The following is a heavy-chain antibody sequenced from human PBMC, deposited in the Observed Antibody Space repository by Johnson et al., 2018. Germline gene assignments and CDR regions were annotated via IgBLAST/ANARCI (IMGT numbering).Heavy chain of an antibody. D-gene: IGHD5-24*01. CDR1: GFTFSIYS. CDR2: ISDDGIDK. Sequence: QVQLVQSGGGVVQPGGSLILSCAASGFTFSIYSMHWVRQAPGKGLEWVAGISDDGIDKYNAASVKGRVTISRDNSNDTFSLQMVILRAEDTAVYYCAKDRTGNWHGHFQYWGQGTLVTVSS. V-gene: IGHV3-30-3*01. J-gene: IGHJ1*01. CDR3: AKDRTGNWHGHFQY.